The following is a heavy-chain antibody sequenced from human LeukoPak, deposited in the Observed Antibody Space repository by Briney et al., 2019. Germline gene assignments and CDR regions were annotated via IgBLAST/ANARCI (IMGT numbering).Heavy chain of an antibody. CDR3: ARVRWAVDALGWFDP. Sequence: PSETLSLTCAVSGGSITSDYWSWIRQPPGKRLEWLGFISHSGSSNYNPSLKSRVTMSVDTSKTQFSLRLSSVTDADTAIYYCARVRWAVDALGWFDPWGQGTLVTVSS. V-gene: IGHV4-59*01. D-gene: IGHD5-24*01. J-gene: IGHJ5*02. CDR2: ISHSGSS. CDR1: GGSITSDY.